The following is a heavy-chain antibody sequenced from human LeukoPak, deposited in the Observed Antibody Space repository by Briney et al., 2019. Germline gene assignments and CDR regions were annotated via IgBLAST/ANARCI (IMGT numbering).Heavy chain of an antibody. CDR2: MNXNSGNT. CDR3: ARATKKVATIASHFDY. Sequence: IXWVRQATGXGLEXMGWMNXNSGNTGYAQKFQGRVTMTRNTSISTAYMELSSLRSEDTAVYYCARATKKVATIASHFDYWGQGTLVTVSS. J-gene: IGHJ4*02. V-gene: IGHV1-8*01. D-gene: IGHD5-12*01.